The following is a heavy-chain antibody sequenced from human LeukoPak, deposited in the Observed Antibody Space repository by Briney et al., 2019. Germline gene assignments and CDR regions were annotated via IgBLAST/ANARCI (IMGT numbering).Heavy chain of an antibody. V-gene: IGHV1-2*02. J-gene: IGHJ3*02. D-gene: IGHD1-26*01. CDR1: GYTFTGYY. CDR2: INPYNGGT. Sequence: GASVKGSCKASGYTFTGYYMHWVRQAPGQGLEWMGWINPYNGGTNYAQNFQGRVTMTRDTSISTAYMEVTTLRSDDTAVYYCARVQVGTNWDGFDIWGQGTMVTVSS. CDR3: ARVQVGTNWDGFDI.